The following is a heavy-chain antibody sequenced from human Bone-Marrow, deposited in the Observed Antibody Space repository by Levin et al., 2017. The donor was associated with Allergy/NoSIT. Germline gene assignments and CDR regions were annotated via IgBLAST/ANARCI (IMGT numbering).Heavy chain of an antibody. Sequence: SVKVSCKASGGTFSSYAISWVRQAPGQGLEWMGGIIPIFGTANYAQKFQGRVTITADESTSTAYMELSSLRSEDTAVYYCARDKLGYCSSTSCYGYYYYYYYMDVWGKGTTVTVSS. J-gene: IGHJ6*03. D-gene: IGHD2-2*01. CDR1: GGTFSSYA. CDR3: ARDKLGYCSSTSCYGYYYYYYYMDV. V-gene: IGHV1-69*13. CDR2: IIPIFGTA.